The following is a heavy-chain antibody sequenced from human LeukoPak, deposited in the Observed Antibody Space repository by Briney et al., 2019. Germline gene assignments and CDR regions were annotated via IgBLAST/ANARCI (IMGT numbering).Heavy chain of an antibody. J-gene: IGHJ4*02. V-gene: IGHV1-2*02. Sequence: ASVKVSCKASGYTFTGYYMHWVRQVPGQGLEWMGWINPNSGGTNYAQKFQGRVTMTRDTSISTAYMELSRLRSDDTAVYYCARTKVKYSSSSLGYWGQGTLVTVSS. CDR3: ARTKVKYSSSSLGY. D-gene: IGHD6-6*01. CDR1: GYTFTGYY. CDR2: INPNSGGT.